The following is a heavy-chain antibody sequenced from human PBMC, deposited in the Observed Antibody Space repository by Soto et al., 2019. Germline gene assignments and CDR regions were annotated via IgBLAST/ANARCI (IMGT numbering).Heavy chain of an antibody. CDR3: AKHFSDSTGPFDY. V-gene: IGHV3-23*01. CDR1: GFSFSNYA. D-gene: IGHD3-22*01. J-gene: IGHJ4*02. CDR2: IMSGGSTT. Sequence: GGSLRLSCAASGFSFSNYAMSWVRQAPGTGLEWVSTIMSGGSTTYYADSVKGRFTIFRDNSKDTLYLQMNILRAEDSAVYYCAKHFSDSTGPFDYWGQGTLVTVSS.